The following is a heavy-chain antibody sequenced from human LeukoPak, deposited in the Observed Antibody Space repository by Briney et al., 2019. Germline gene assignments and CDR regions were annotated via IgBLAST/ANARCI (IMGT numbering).Heavy chain of an antibody. Sequence: SETLSLTCAVYGGSFSGYYWSWIRQPPGKGLEWIGEINHSGGTNYNPSLKSRVTISVDTSKNQFSLKLSSVTAADTAVYYCARGVADSSGYYIKFDYWGQGTLVTVSS. J-gene: IGHJ4*02. CDR2: INHSGGT. V-gene: IGHV4-34*01. CDR1: GGSFSGYY. CDR3: ARGVADSSGYYIKFDY. D-gene: IGHD3-22*01.